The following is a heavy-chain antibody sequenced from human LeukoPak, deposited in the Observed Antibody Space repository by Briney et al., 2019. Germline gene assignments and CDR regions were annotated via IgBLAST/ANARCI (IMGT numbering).Heavy chain of an antibody. CDR3: ARFSKYSDTSAHYLDY. CDR1: GYTFTGYY. V-gene: IGHV1-2*02. D-gene: IGHD3-22*01. Sequence: GASVKVSCKASGYTFTGYYMHWVRQAPGQGLEWMGWINPNSGGTNYAQKFQGRVTMTRDTSISTAYMELSRLRSDDTAVYYCARFSKYSDTSAHYLDYWGQGTLVSVSS. J-gene: IGHJ4*02. CDR2: INPNSGGT.